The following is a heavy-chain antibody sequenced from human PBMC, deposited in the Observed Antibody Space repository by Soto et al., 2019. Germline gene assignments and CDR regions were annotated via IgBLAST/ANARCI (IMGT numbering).Heavy chain of an antibody. CDR1: GFTFSSYS. D-gene: IGHD6-6*01. CDR2: ISYDGSNK. V-gene: IGHV3-30-3*01. CDR3: ARVYSSLNYGIDY. J-gene: IGHJ4*02. Sequence: GGSLRLSCAAFGFTFSSYSMHWVRQTPGKGLEWVAVISYDGSNKYYADSVKGRFTSSRDNSKNTLYLQMNSLRPEDTAVYYGARVYSSLNYGIDYWGQGTLVTVS.